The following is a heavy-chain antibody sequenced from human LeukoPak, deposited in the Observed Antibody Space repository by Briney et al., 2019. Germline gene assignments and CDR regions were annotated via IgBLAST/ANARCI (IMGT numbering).Heavy chain of an antibody. V-gene: IGHV1-2*02. CDR3: ARKSAVRKTSGFDY. D-gene: IGHD2-2*01. CDR2: IKPNSGAT. CDR1: GYTFTGYY. J-gene: IGHJ4*02. Sequence: ASVKVSCKASGYTFTGYYVNWVRQAPGQGLEWMGWIKPNSGATNYAQKFQGRVTMTSDTSISTAYMELSSLRSDDTAVYYCARKSAVRKTSGFDYWGQGTLVTVSS.